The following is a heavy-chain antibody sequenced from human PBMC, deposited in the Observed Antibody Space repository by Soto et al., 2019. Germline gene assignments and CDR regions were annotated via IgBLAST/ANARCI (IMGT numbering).Heavy chain of an antibody. V-gene: IGHV3-7*03. CDR3: ARDHLILPANDFFYGSDV. Sequence: PGGSLRLSCEVSGFTFSMYSMSWVRQSPGKGLEWVAKIPQDGVDGHYADSVKGRFTISRDNGKNSLYLQLNNLRDEDTAVYYSARDHLILPANDFFYGSDVWGRGATVTVSS. CDR1: GFTFSMYS. J-gene: IGHJ6*02. CDR2: IPQDGVDG. D-gene: IGHD2-21*02.